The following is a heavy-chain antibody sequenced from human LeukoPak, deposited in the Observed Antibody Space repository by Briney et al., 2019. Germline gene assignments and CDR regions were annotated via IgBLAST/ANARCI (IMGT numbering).Heavy chain of an antibody. J-gene: IGHJ3*02. CDR1: GYTFTSYG. V-gene: IGHV1-69*05. Sequence: SVKVSCKASGYTFTSYGISWVRQAPGQGLEWMGGIIPIFGTANYAQKFQGRVTITTDESTSTAYMELSSLRSEDTAVYYCARGGGYCSSTSCYYDAFDIWGQGTMATVSS. D-gene: IGHD2-2*01. CDR3: ARGGGYCSSTSCYYDAFDI. CDR2: IIPIFGTA.